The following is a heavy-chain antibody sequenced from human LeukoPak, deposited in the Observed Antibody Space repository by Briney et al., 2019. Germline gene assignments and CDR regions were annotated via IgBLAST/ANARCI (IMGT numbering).Heavy chain of an antibody. CDR1: GGSFSGYY. J-gene: IGHJ4*02. CDR2: INHSGST. D-gene: IGHD6-25*01. CDR3: ARRRLTDGNFDY. Sequence: SETLSLTCAVYGGSFSGYYWSWIRQPPGKGLEWIGEINHSGSTNYNPSLKSRVTISVDTSKNQFSLKLSSVTAADTAVNYCARRRLTDGNFDYWGQGTLVTVSS. V-gene: IGHV4-34*01.